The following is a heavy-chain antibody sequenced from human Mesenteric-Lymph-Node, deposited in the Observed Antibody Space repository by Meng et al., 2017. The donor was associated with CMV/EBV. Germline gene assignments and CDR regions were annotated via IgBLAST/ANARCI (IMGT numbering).Heavy chain of an antibody. Sequence: SCQASGYTFTGYYMHWVRQAPGQGLEWMGRINPNSGGTNYAQKFQGRVTMTRDTSISTAYMELSRLRSDDTAVYYCARDTEYGSGSYWGQGTLVTVSS. V-gene: IGHV1-2*06. CDR3: ARDTEYGSGSY. CDR1: GYTFTGYY. D-gene: IGHD3-10*01. J-gene: IGHJ4*02. CDR2: INPNSGGT.